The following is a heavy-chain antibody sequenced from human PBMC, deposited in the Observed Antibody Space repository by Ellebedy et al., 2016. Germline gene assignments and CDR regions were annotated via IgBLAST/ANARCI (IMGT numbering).Heavy chain of an antibody. Sequence: GGSLRLXXAASGFTFSSNVMHWVRPAPGKGLEWVAFISSDGRDYKYVDSVKGRFTISRDNPKNTLYLQMDSLRIEDTAVYYCAKGGWFGELHRVDDWGQGTQVSVSS. J-gene: IGHJ4*02. CDR3: AKGGWFGELHRVDD. CDR2: ISSDGRDY. CDR1: GFTFSSNV. V-gene: IGHV3-30*18. D-gene: IGHD3-10*01.